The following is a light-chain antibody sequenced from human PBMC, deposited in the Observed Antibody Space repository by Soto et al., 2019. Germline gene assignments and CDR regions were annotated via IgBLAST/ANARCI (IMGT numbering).Light chain of an antibody. CDR2: GAS. J-gene: IGKJ2*01. V-gene: IGKV3-20*01. CDR3: QQYGSSPPVT. CDR1: QSVSSSY. Sequence: EIVLTQSPGTLSLSPGERATLSCRASQSVSSSYLAWYQQKPGQAPRLLIYGASSRPTGIPDRFSGSGSETDFTLTISRLEPEEFAVYYCQQYGSSPPVTFGQGTKLEIK.